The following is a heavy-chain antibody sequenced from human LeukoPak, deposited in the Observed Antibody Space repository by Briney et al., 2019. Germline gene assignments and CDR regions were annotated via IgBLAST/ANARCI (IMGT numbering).Heavy chain of an antibody. Sequence: GASVKVSCKASGYTFTSYDINWVRQATGQGLEWMGWMNPNSGNTGYAQKFQGRVTITRNTSISTAYMELSSLRSEDTAVYYCARDGYCSGGSCYTAFDYWGQGTLVTVSS. D-gene: IGHD2-15*01. V-gene: IGHV1-8*03. J-gene: IGHJ4*02. CDR1: GYTFTSYD. CDR3: ARDGYCSGGSCYTAFDY. CDR2: MNPNSGNT.